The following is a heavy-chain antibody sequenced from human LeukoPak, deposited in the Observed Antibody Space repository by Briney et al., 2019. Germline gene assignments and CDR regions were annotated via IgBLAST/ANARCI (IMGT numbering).Heavy chain of an antibody. Sequence: GSLRLSCAASGFTFSSNSMNWVRQAPGKGLEWVSYISGSGSNIYYADSVKGRFTISRDNSKNTLYLQMNSLRAEDTAVYYCAKDYYGSGSYYAFYYYYYMDVWGKGTTVTVSS. CDR1: GFTFSSNS. V-gene: IGHV3-48*01. D-gene: IGHD3-10*01. J-gene: IGHJ6*03. CDR2: ISGSGSNI. CDR3: AKDYYGSGSYYAFYYYYYMDV.